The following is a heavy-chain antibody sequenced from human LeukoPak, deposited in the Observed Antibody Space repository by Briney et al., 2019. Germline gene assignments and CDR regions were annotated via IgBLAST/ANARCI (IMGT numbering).Heavy chain of an antibody. Sequence: GGSLRLSCAVSGFTFSRYGMHWVRQAPGQGLEWVAVIWYDGSNKYYADSVKGRFTISRDNSKNTLYLQMNSLRAEDTAVYYCARDGAYYYGSGSYYFDYWGQGTLVTVSS. CDR1: GFTFSRYG. V-gene: IGHV3-33*01. D-gene: IGHD3-10*01. CDR3: ARDGAYYYGSGSYYFDY. J-gene: IGHJ4*02. CDR2: IWYDGSNK.